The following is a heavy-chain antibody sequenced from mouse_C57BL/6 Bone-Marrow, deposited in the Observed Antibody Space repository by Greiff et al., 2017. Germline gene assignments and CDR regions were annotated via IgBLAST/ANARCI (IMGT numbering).Heavy chain of an antibody. CDR3: ATYYYGSFYAMDY. J-gene: IGHJ4*01. D-gene: IGHD1-1*01. CDR2: IWGVGST. Sequence: VKLMESGPGLVAPSPSLSITCTVSGFSLTSYGVDWVRQSPGQGLEWLGVIWGVGSTNYNSALKSRLSINKDNSKSQVFLKMNSLQTDDTAMYYCATYYYGSFYAMDYWGQGTSVTVSS. CDR1: GFSLTSYG. V-gene: IGHV2-6*01.